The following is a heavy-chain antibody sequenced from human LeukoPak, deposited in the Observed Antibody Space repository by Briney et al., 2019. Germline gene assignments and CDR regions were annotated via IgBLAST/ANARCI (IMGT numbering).Heavy chain of an antibody. CDR2: INHSGST. D-gene: IGHD5-12*01. J-gene: IGHJ4*02. CDR1: GGSFSGYY. Sequence: KPSETLSLTCAVYGGSFSGYYWSWIRQPPGKGLEWIGEINHSGSTNYNPSLKSRVTISVDTSKNQFSLKLSSVTAADTAVYYCASKGQKWLRFSPPDYWGQGTLVTVSS. CDR3: ASKGQKWLRFSPPDY. V-gene: IGHV4-34*01.